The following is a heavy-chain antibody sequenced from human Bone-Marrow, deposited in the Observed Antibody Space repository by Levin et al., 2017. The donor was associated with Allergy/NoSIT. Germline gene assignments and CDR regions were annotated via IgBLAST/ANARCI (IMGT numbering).Heavy chain of an antibody. V-gene: IGHV3-33*01. J-gene: IGHJ6*02. D-gene: IGHD6-13*01. CDR2: IWNDGSNI. Sequence: GASVKVSCAASGFTFSSYGMHWVRQAPGKGLEWVALIWNDGSNIYYGDSVKGRFTISRDNSKNTLYLEMNSLSVEDTAVYYCAREAREIAAGGYYYYGMDVWGQGTTVTVSS. CDR1: GFTFSSYG. CDR3: AREAREIAAGGYYYYGMDV.